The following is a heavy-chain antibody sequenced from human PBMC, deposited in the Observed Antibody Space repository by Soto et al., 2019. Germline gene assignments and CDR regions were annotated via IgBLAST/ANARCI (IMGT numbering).Heavy chain of an antibody. CDR1: GFTFSSYA. CDR3: AKDYGGYGSGDGLYYFDY. J-gene: IGHJ4*02. Sequence: EVQLLESGGGLVQPGGSLRLSCAASGFTFSSYAMSWVRQAPGKGLEWVSAISGSGGSTYYADSVKGRFTISRDNSKNTLYLQMNSLRAEDTAVYYCAKDYGGYGSGDGLYYFDYWGQGTLVTVSS. CDR2: ISGSGGST. D-gene: IGHD3-10*01. V-gene: IGHV3-23*01.